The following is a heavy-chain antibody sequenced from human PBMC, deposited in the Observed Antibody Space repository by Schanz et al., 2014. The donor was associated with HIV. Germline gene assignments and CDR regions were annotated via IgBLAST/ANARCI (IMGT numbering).Heavy chain of an antibody. V-gene: IGHV1-8*01. J-gene: IGHJ6*02. CDR3: ARAAFSSEYYYGMDV. CDR1: GYTFTSYD. CDR2: MNPNSGNT. Sequence: QVQLVQSGAEAKKPGASVMLSCKASGYTFTSYDINWVRQATGQGLEWMGWMNPNSGNTGYAQKFQGRVTMTRNPSISTAYMELSSLRSEDTAVYYCARAAFSSEYYYGMDVWGQGTTVTVSS. D-gene: IGHD3-3*02.